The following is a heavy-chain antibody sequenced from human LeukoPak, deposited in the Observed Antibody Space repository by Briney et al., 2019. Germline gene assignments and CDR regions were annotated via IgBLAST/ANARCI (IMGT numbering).Heavy chain of an antibody. CDR3: ARIEGLNNY. Sequence: GGSLRLSCAASGFTFSTSSMTWVRQAPGKGLEWVSSVSARSNYIYYSDSVKGRFTISRDNAKNSLYLQMNSLRAEDTAVYYCARIEGLNNYWGQGALVTVS. J-gene: IGHJ4*02. D-gene: IGHD2-8*01. V-gene: IGHV3-21*01. CDR1: GFTFSTSS. CDR2: VSARSNYI.